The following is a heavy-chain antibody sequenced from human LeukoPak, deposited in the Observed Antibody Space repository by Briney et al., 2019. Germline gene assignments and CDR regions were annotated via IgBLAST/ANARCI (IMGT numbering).Heavy chain of an antibody. CDR1: GGSISSYY. D-gene: IGHD3-22*01. J-gene: IGHJ4*02. V-gene: IGHV4-59*01. Sequence: SETLSLTCTVSGGSISSYYWSWIRQPPGKGLEWIGYIYYSGSTNYNPSLKSRVTISVDTSKNQFSLKLSSVTAADTAVYYCAVNYYDSSGYSGYWGQGTLVTVSS. CDR3: AVNYYDSSGYSGY. CDR2: IYYSGST.